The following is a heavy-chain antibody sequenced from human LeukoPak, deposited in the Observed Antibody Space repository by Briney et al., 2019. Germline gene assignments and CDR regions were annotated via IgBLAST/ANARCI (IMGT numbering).Heavy chain of an antibody. Sequence: ASVKVSCKASGYTFTNYDISWVRQAPGQGLEWTGWISAYNGNINYAQNFQGRVTMTTDTSTSTAYMELRSLRSDDTAVYYCARGRYCSSTSCSPSFYFDFWGQGTLVTVSS. CDR3: ARGRYCSSTSCSPSFYFDF. J-gene: IGHJ4*02. V-gene: IGHV1-18*01. CDR2: ISAYNGNI. CDR1: GYTFTNYD. D-gene: IGHD2-2*01.